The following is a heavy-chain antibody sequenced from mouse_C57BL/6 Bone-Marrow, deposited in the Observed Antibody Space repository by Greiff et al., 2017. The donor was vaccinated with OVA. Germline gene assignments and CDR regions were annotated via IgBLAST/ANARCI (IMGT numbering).Heavy chain of an antibody. J-gene: IGHJ4*01. CDR3: TRGITGYAMDY. Sequence: EVQLQQSGAELVRPGASVKLSCTASGFNIKDDYMHWVKQRPEQGLEWIGWIDPENGDTEYASKFQGKATITADTSSNTAYLQLSSLTSEDTAVYYCTRGITGYAMDYWGQGTSVTVSS. D-gene: IGHD2-4*01. CDR1: GFNIKDDY. V-gene: IGHV14-4*01. CDR2: IDPENGDT.